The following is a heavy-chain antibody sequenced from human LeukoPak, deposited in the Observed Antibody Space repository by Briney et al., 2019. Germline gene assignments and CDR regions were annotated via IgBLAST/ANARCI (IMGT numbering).Heavy chain of an antibody. CDR1: GGSISSSSYY. Sequence: SETLSLTCTVSGGSISSSSYYWGWIRQPPGKGLEWIGSIYYSGNTYYNPSLKSRVTISVDTSKNQFSLKLSSVTAADTAVYYCARLRDYYYNYMDVWGKGTTVTVSS. CDR2: IYYSGNT. J-gene: IGHJ6*03. CDR3: ARLRDYYYNYMDV. V-gene: IGHV4-39*07.